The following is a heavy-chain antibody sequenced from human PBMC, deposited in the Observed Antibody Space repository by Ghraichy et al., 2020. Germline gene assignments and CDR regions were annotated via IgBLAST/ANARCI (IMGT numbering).Heavy chain of an antibody. J-gene: IGHJ4*02. CDR1: GGSISSSSYY. D-gene: IGHD3-10*01. Sequence: SETLSLTCTVSGGSISSSSYYWGWIRQPPGKGLEWIGSIYYSGSTYYNPSLKSRVTISVDTSKNQFSLKLSSVTAADTAVYYCARHNWSSTGSGRKGYFDYWGQGTLVTVSS. V-gene: IGHV4-39*01. CDR2: IYYSGST. CDR3: ARHNWSSTGSGRKGYFDY.